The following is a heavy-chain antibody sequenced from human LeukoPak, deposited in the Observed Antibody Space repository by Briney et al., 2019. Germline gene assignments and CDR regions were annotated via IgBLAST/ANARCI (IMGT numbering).Heavy chain of an antibody. CDR3: AKLLGTATTYDS. Sequence: PGGSLRLSCEASGFTFSVNWMSWVRQPPGKGLEWVASINPDGSQKLYVDSVEGRFTISRDNTKSSLYLQMNSLGAEDTAMYYCAKLLGTATTYDSWGRGTRVTVPS. CDR1: GFTFSVNW. D-gene: IGHD5-24*01. V-gene: IGHV3-7*01. J-gene: IGHJ4*02. CDR2: INPDGSQK.